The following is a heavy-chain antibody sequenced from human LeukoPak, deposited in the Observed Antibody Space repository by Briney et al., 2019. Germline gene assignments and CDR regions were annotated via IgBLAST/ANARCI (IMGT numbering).Heavy chain of an antibody. Sequence: WGSLRLSCAASGFTFSSYAMSWVRQAPGKGLEWVSVIYSGGNIYYIDSVKGRFTISRDTSKNTLYLQMNSLRVEDTAVYYCASRHCSGGGCYFAGADPFDYWGQGTLVTVSS. CDR1: GFTFSSYA. CDR2: IYSGGNI. V-gene: IGHV3-23*03. CDR3: ASRHCSGGGCYFAGADPFDY. J-gene: IGHJ4*02. D-gene: IGHD2-15*01.